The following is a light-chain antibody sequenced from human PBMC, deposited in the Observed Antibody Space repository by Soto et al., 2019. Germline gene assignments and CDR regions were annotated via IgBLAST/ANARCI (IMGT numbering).Light chain of an antibody. J-gene: IGKJ1*01. CDR1: QSVSSN. CDR2: GAS. CDR3: QQYNNWPRT. Sequence: EIVMTQSSATLSVSPGERATLSCRASQSVSSNLAWYQQKPGQAPRLLIYGASTRATGIPARFSGSGSGTEFTLTIGSLQSEDFAVYYCQQYNNWPRTFGQGTKVDIK. V-gene: IGKV3-15*01.